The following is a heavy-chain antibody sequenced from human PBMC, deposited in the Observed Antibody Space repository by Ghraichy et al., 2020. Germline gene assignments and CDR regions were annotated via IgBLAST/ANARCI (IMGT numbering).Heavy chain of an antibody. CDR1: GGSISRYY. J-gene: IGHJ5*02. Sequence: SETLSLTCTVSGGSISRYYWSWIRQPPGKGLEWIGYIYYSGSTNYNPSLKSRVTISVDTSKNQFSLKLSSVTAADTAVYYCAREWITMVRGNWFDPWGQGTLVTVSS. V-gene: IGHV4-59*01. CDR2: IYYSGST. CDR3: AREWITMVRGNWFDP. D-gene: IGHD3-10*01.